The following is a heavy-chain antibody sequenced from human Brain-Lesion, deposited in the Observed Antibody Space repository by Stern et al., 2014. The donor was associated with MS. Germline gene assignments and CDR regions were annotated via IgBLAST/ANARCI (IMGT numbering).Heavy chain of an antibody. CDR2: ISWNSGTI. V-gene: IGHV3-9*01. J-gene: IGHJ4*02. D-gene: IGHD1-14*01. CDR3: ARDITGSSAYFAY. Sequence: VQLVESGGDLVQPGRSLRLSCAAFGFTFGDYAMHWVRQGPGKGLEGVAGISWNSGTIGYADSVKGRFTTSRDNAYSSLYLQMNSLRPEDTALYYCARDITGSSAYFAYWGQGTLVTVSS. CDR1: GFTFGDYA.